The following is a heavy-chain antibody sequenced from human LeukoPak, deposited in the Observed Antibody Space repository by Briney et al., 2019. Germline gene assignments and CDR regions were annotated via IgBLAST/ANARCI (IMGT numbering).Heavy chain of an antibody. CDR3: ATQQGGNPAY. CDR1: GFTVSDNY. Sequence: GGSLRLSCAASGFTVSDNYMTWVRQAPGKGLEWVSSIYSAGATHYAESVKGRFTISRDNSKNTLYLQMNSLRAEDMAVYYCATQQGGNPAYWGQGTLVTVSS. J-gene: IGHJ4*02. D-gene: IGHD1-14*01. CDR2: IYSAGAT. V-gene: IGHV3-53*01.